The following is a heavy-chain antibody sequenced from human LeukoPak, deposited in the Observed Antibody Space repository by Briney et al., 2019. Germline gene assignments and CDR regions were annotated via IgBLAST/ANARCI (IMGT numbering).Heavy chain of an antibody. V-gene: IGHV3-74*01. CDR2: INSDGSST. Sequence: GGSLRLSCAASGFTFSSYWMHWVRQAPGQGLVWVSRINSDGSSTSYADSVKGRFTISRDNAKNTLYLQMNSLRAEDTAVYYCARPPNYYDSSLLDYWGQGTLVTVSS. CDR3: ARPPNYYDSSLLDY. CDR1: GFTFSSYW. D-gene: IGHD3-22*01. J-gene: IGHJ4*02.